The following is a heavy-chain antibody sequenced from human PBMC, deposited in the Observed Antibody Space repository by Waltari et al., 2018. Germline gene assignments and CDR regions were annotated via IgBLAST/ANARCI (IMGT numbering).Heavy chain of an antibody. Sequence: QVQLQQWGAGLLKPSETLSLTCVVDGGSFGVYWWSWIRRPPGKGLQWIGEINKDVGFNYKPSLASRVTISIDTSKNQISLNLRSVVAADTAVYYCARHRHPGQSFDIWGQGTTVIVSS. CDR2: INKDVGF. V-gene: IGHV4-34*02. CDR3: ARHRHPGQSFDI. D-gene: IGHD3-16*02. CDR1: GGSFGVYW. J-gene: IGHJ3*02.